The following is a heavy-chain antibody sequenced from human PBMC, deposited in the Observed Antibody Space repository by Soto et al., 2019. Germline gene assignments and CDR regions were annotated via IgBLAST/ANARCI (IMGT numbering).Heavy chain of an antibody. CDR3: ARLTGIVGAQYAFDI. Sequence: ASVKVSCKASGYTFTNSDINWVRQATGQGLEWMGWMNPNSGNTGYAQKFQGRVTMASNTSISTAYMELSSLRSEDTAVYYCARLTGIVGAQYAFDIWGQGTMVTVSS. D-gene: IGHD1-26*01. CDR2: MNPNSGNT. V-gene: IGHV1-8*01. CDR1: GYTFTNSD. J-gene: IGHJ3*02.